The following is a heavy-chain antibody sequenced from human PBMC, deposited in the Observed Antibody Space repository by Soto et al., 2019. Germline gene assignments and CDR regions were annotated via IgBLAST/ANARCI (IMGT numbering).Heavy chain of an antibody. CDR2: IIPLFGTV. D-gene: IGHD5-12*01. CDR1: GGTFSSYA. Sequence: QVQLVQSGAEVKKPGSSVKVSCKASGGTFSSYAISCVRQAPGQGLEWMGGIIPLFGTVNYAQKFQARVTIIADESTSTAYMQLGSLRSEDTAVYYCARSRDGYNALDYWGQGTLVTVSS. V-gene: IGHV1-69*12. J-gene: IGHJ4*02. CDR3: ARSRDGYNALDY.